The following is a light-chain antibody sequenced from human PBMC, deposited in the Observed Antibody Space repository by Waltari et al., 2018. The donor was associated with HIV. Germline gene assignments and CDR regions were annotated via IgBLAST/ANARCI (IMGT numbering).Light chain of an antibody. V-gene: IGLV1-47*01. Sequence: QSALTQPPSTSGTPGQTVTIPCSGSSSNIGDNYVSWYQQLPGTAPKLLIYRNSQRPSWARDRFAGSKSGTSASLAINDLRSEDEAEYHCAAWDDSLSGWVFGGGTNLTVL. CDR1: SSNIGDNY. CDR2: RNS. CDR3: AAWDDSLSGWV. J-gene: IGLJ3*02.